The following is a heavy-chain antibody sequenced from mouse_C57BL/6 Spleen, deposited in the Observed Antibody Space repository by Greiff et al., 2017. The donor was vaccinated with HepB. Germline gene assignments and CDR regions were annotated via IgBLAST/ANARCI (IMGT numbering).Heavy chain of an antibody. Sequence: QVQLQQSGAELVKPGASVKLSCKASGYTFTSYWMHWVKQRPGQGLEWIGMIHPNSGSTNYNEKFTSKATLTVDKSSSTAYMQLSSLTSEDSAVYYGARYYDDDAWLAYWGQGTLVTVSA. V-gene: IGHV1-64*01. CDR2: IHPNSGST. D-gene: IGHD2-4*01. CDR3: ARYYDDDAWLAY. J-gene: IGHJ3*01. CDR1: GYTFTSYW.